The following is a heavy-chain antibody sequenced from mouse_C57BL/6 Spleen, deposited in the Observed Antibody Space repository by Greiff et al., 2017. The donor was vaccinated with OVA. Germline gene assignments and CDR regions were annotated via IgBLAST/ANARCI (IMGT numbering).Heavy chain of an antibody. CDR2: INPSTGGT. Sequence: VQLQQSGPELVKPGASVKISCKASGYSFTGYYMNWVKQSPEKSLEWIGEINPSTGGTTYNQKFKAKATLTVDKSSSTAYMQLKSLTSEDSAVYYCARRWHSNWYFDVWGTGTTVTVSS. D-gene: IGHD2-5*01. CDR3: ARRWHSNWYFDV. J-gene: IGHJ1*03. CDR1: GYSFTGYY. V-gene: IGHV1-42*01.